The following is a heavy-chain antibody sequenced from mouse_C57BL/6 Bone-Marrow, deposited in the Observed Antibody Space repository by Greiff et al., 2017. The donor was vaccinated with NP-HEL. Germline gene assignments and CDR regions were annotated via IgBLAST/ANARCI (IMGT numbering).Heavy chain of an antibody. CDR3: ARSGAGWLLPFAY. J-gene: IGHJ3*01. CDR2: IDPSDSYT. V-gene: IGHV1-69*01. CDR1: GYTFTSYW. D-gene: IGHD2-3*01. Sequence: QVQLKQPGAELVMPGASVKLSCKASGYTFTSYWMHWVKQRPGQGLEWIGEIDPSDSYTNYNQKFKGKSTLTVDKSSSTAYMQLSSLTSEDSAVYYCARSGAGWLLPFAYWGQGTLVTVSA.